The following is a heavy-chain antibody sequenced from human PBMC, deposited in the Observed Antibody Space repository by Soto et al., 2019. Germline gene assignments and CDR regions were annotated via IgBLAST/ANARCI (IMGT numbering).Heavy chain of an antibody. CDR1: GFTFSSYA. Sequence: PGGSLRLSCAASGFTFSSYAMSRVRQAPGKGLEWVSVISGSGGNKYYANSVKGRFTISRDNSKNTLYLQMNSLRAEDTAVYYCARDPLLYDFWSGYYLSEYGMDVWGQGTTVTVSS. CDR3: ARDPLLYDFWSGYYLSEYGMDV. D-gene: IGHD3-3*01. V-gene: IGHV3-23*01. J-gene: IGHJ6*02. CDR2: ISGSGGNK.